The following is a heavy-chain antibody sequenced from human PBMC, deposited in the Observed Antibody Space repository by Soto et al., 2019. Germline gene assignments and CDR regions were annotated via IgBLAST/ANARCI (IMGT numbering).Heavy chain of an antibody. D-gene: IGHD3-22*01. CDR1: GGSIYTYY. Sequence: SETLSLTCNVSGGSIYTYYWNWIRQSPGKGLEWIGYISDGGSTNYNPSLKSRVTISVDTSKKQVSLKLSSVSAPDTAMYYCARATFFRKGYYDATDYYFFDYWGQGTLVTVSS. J-gene: IGHJ4*02. CDR3: ARATFFRKGYYDATDYYFFDY. CDR2: ISDGGST. V-gene: IGHV4-59*01.